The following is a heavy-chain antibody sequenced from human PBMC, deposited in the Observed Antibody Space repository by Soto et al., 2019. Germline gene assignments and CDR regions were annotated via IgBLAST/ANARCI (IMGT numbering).Heavy chain of an antibody. CDR2: ISGSGGST. V-gene: IGHV3-23*01. J-gene: IGHJ4*02. CDR1: GFTFSSYA. Sequence: GGSLRLSCAASGFTFSSYAMSWVRQAPGKGLEWVSAISGSGGSTYYADSVKGRFTISRDNSKNRLYLQMNSLGAEDTAVYYCAKFLLSSGYYSFDYWGQGTLVTVSS. D-gene: IGHD3-22*01. CDR3: AKFLLSSGYYSFDY.